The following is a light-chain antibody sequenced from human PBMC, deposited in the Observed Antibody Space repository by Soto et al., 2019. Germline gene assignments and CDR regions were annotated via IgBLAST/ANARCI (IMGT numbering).Light chain of an antibody. CDR1: QDITID. J-gene: IGKJ4*01. CDR3: HKYNSFPPT. Sequence: QMTQSPSSLSASVGDTVTITCRASQDITIDVAWYQQKPGKPPSLLISDASTLHSGVPSRFSGSGYATVFTLTISNLQPEDVATYYCHKYNSFPPTFGGGTKV. CDR2: DAS. V-gene: IGKV1-27*01.